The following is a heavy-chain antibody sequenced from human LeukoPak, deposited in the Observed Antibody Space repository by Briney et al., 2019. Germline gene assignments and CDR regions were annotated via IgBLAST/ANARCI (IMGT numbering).Heavy chain of an antibody. D-gene: IGHD6-19*01. CDR1: GFTFSSSG. J-gene: IGHJ4*02. CDR2: ISGSGGDT. V-gene: IGHV3-23*01. Sequence: GGSLRLSCAASGFTFSSSGMHWVRQAPGKGLEWVSAISGSGGDTYYADSVKGRFTISRDNSKNTLYPQMNSLRAEDTALYYCATSSGWYPKYFDYWGQGTLVTVSS. CDR3: ATSSGWYPKYFDY.